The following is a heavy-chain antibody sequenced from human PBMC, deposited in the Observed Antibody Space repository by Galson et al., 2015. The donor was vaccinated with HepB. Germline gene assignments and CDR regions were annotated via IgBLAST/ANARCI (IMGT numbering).Heavy chain of an antibody. CDR1: GFSLSNARMG. V-gene: IGHV2-26*01. D-gene: IGHD3-10*01. CDR3: ARIQYYYGSGSGNWFDP. J-gene: IGHJ5*02. CDR2: IFSNDEK. Sequence: PALVKPTQTLTLTCTVSGFSLSNARMGVSWIRQPPGKALEWLAHIFSNDEKSYSTSLKSRLTISKDTSKSQVVLTMTNMDPVDTATYYCARIQYYYGSGSGNWFDPWGQGTLVTVSS.